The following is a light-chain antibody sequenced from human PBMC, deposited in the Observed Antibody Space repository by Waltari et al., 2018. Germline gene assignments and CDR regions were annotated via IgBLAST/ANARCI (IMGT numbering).Light chain of an antibody. CDR2: DAS. J-gene: IGKJ4*01. Sequence: EVVLTQSPATLSLSPGERATLPCRASQSVHNYLAWYQQKPGQAPRLLIYDASNRATGIPARFSGSGSGTDFTLTISSLESEDSAVYYCQQPGFFGGGTKVEIK. CDR1: QSVHNY. V-gene: IGKV3-11*01. CDR3: QQPGF.